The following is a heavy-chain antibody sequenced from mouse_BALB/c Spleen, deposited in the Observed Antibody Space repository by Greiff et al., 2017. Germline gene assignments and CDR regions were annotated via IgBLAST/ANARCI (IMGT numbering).Heavy chain of an antibody. CDR2: IYYSGTI. CDR1: GISITTGNYR. J-gene: IGHJ2*01. D-gene: IGHD3-3*01. V-gene: IGHV3-5*02. Sequence: LKESGPGLVKPSQTVSLTCTVTGISITTGNYRWSWIRQFPGNKLEWIGYIYYSGTITYNPSLTSRTTITRDTSKNQFFLEMNSLTAEDTATYYCARERGTDYFDYWGQGTTLTVSS. CDR3: ARERGTDYFDY.